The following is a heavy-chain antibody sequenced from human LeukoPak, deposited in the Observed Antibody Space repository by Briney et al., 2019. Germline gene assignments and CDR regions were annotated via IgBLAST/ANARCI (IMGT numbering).Heavy chain of an antibody. CDR3: ARHKYDILTGYKYDFDY. J-gene: IGHJ4*02. D-gene: IGHD3-9*01. V-gene: IGHV4-59*08. CDR1: GGSISSYY. CDR2: IYYSGST. Sequence: SETLSLTCTVSGGSISSYYWSWIRQPPGKGLEWIGYIYYSGSTNYNPSLKSRVTISVDTSKNQFSLKLSSVTAADTAVCYCARHKYDILTGYKYDFDYWGQGTLVTVSS.